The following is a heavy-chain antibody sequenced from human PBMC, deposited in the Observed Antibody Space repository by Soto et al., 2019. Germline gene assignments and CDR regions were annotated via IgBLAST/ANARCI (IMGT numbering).Heavy chain of an antibody. CDR2: IIPILGIA. J-gene: IGHJ5*02. D-gene: IGHD2-21*02. V-gene: IGHV1-69*04. CDR3: AREGYCGGDCYPPQGWFDP. Sequence: ASVKVSCKASGGTFSSYTISWVRQAPGQGLEWMGRIIPILGIANYAQKFQGRVTITADKSTSTAYMELSSLRSEDTAVYYCAREGYCGGDCYPPQGWFDPWGQGTLVT. CDR1: GGTFSSYT.